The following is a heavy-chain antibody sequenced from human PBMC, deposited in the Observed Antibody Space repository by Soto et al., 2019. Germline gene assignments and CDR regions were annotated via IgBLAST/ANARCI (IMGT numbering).Heavy chain of an antibody. V-gene: IGHV2-5*02. CDR2: IYWDDSK. Sequence: QITLKESGPTLVKPTQTLTLTCSCSGFSRSTNGVGVGWIRQPPGKALEWLALIYWDDSKHYSPSLNSRLTITKDTSRNMVVLTMTNMDPVDTATYYCAKKGGGNYILGYWGQGTLVTVSS. CDR1: GFSRSTNGVG. D-gene: IGHD4-4*01. CDR3: AKKGGGNYILGY. J-gene: IGHJ4*02.